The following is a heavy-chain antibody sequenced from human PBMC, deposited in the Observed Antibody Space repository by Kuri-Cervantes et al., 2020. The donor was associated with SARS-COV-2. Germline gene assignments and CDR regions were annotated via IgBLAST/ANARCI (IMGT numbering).Heavy chain of an antibody. D-gene: IGHD6-13*01. V-gene: IGHV4-4*07. CDR1: GGSISSYY. Sequence: GSLRLSCTVSGGSISSYYWSWIRQPPGKGLEWIGHIYTSGSTNYNPSLKSRVTMSVDTSKNHFSLRLSSVTAADTAVYYCARVLEGIVAAGSHYYYYMDVWGKGTTVTVSS. CDR3: ARVLEGIVAAGSHYYYYMDV. CDR2: IYTSGST. J-gene: IGHJ6*03.